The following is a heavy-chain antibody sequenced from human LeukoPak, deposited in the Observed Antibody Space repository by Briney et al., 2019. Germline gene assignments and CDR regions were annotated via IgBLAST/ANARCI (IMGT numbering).Heavy chain of an antibody. Sequence: PGGSLRLSCAASGFTFSNYWMNWVRQAPGKGLECLANIKQDGSETYYADSVKGRFTISRENAKNSLYLQMKNVRAGDTAVYYCARSSGALENAFDIWGQGTMVTVSS. CDR2: IKQDGSET. CDR1: GFTFSNYW. D-gene: IGHD6-6*01. CDR3: ARSSGALENAFDI. V-gene: IGHV3-7*01. J-gene: IGHJ3*02.